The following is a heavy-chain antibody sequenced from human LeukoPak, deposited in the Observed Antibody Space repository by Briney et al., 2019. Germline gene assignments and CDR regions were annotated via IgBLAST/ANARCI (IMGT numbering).Heavy chain of an antibody. CDR3: ARGAEAETSPLDF. CDR1: GYNFRDYY. Sequence: ASVKVSCKASGYNFRDYYMHWVRQAPGQGLEWLGWINPKSGGTDYAQEFQGRVTMTRDTSSSTDYLEVRSLRSDDTAVYYCARGAEAETSPLDFWGQGTPVTVSS. CDR2: INPKSGGT. V-gene: IGHV1-2*02. J-gene: IGHJ4*02. D-gene: IGHD6-13*01.